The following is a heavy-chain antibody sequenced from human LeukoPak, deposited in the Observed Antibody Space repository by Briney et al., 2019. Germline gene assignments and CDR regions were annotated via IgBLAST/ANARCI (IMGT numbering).Heavy chain of an antibody. CDR1: GYTFTSYY. D-gene: IGHD1-1*01. CDR3: ARDLRTTGTTSAQNFDY. V-gene: IGHV1-46*01. J-gene: IGHJ4*02. Sequence: GASVKVSCKASGYTFTSYYMHWVRQAPGQGLEWMGIINPSGGSTSYAQKFQGRVTMTRDMSTSTVYMELSSLRSEDTAVYYCARDLRTTGTTSAQNFDYWGQGTLVTVSS. CDR2: INPSGGST.